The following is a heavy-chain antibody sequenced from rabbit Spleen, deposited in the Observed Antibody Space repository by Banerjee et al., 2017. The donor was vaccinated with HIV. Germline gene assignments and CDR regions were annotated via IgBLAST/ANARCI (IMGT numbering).Heavy chain of an antibody. CDR2: IGTGFGDT. V-gene: IGHV1S45*01. J-gene: IGHJ3*01. CDR3: ARETWGATGNYGL. D-gene: IGHD7-1*01. Sequence: QEQLEESGGDLVKPEGSLTLTCTASGFSFSNGYDMCWVRQAPGKGLEWIACIGTGFGDTYYANWAKGRFPISKTSSTTVTLQVTSLTAADTATYFCARETWGATGNYGLWGQGTLVTVS. CDR1: GFSFSNGYD.